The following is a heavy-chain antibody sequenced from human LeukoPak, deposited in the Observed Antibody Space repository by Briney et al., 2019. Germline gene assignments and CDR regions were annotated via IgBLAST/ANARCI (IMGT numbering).Heavy chain of an antibody. D-gene: IGHD6-13*01. J-gene: IGHJ4*02. V-gene: IGHV4-59*08. CDR1: GASISSYY. CDR3: ARHLRAAATGTFDS. Sequence: SETLSLTCTVSGASISSYYWSWIRQPPGKGLEWIGYIYYSGSTNYNPSLKSRVTISLDTSKNQFSLRLSSVTAADTAVFYCARHLRAAATGTFDSWGQGTLVTVSS. CDR2: IYYSGST.